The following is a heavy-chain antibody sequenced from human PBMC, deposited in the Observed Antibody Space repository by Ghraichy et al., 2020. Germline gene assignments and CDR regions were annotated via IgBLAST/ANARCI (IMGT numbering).Heavy chain of an antibody. CDR3: AKGLDIVVVPAARHYFDY. Sequence: GESLNISCAASGFTFSSYAMSWVRQAPGKGLEWVSAISGSGGSTYYADSVKGRFTISRDNSKNTLYLQMNSLRAEDTAVYYCAKGLDIVVVPAARHYFDYWGQGTLVTVSS. CDR2: ISGSGGST. CDR1: GFTFSSYA. D-gene: IGHD2-2*01. V-gene: IGHV3-23*01. J-gene: IGHJ4*02.